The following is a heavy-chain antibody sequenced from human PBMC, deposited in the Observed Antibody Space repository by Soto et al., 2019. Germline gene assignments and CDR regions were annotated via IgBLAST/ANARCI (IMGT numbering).Heavy chain of an antibody. J-gene: IGHJ3*02. CDR3: ASLYYDYVWGVTGDENGDAFDI. CDR2: ISSNGGGT. CDR1: GFTLSGYA. V-gene: IGHV3-64*04. Sequence: GGSLRLSCAASGFTLSGYAMDWVRQAPGKGLEYVSGISSNGGGTYYADSVQGRFTISRDNAKNTLYLQMNSLRPEDTAVYYCASLYYDYVWGVTGDENGDAFDIWGQGTMVTVSS. D-gene: IGHD3-16*01.